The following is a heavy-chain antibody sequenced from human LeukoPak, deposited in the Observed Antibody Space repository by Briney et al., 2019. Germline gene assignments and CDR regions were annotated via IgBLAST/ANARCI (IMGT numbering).Heavy chain of an antibody. D-gene: IGHD3-16*02. CDR2: ISAYNGNT. J-gene: IGHJ3*02. CDR3: ARDLWAYDYVWGSYRYSHDAFDI. Sequence: ASVKVSCKASGYTLTSYGISWVRQAPGQGLEWMGWISAYNGNTNYAQKLQGRVTMTTDTSTSTAYMELRSLRSDDTAVYYCARDLWAYDYVWGSYRYSHDAFDIWGQGTMVTVSS. CDR1: GYTLTSYG. V-gene: IGHV1-18*04.